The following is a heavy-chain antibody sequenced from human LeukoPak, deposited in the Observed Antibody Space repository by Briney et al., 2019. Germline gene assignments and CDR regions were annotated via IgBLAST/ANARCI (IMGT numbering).Heavy chain of an antibody. CDR3: ARLHCTGGSCFSSPIDS. D-gene: IGHD2-15*01. J-gene: IGHJ4*02. V-gene: IGHV3-74*01. Sequence: GGSLRLSCAASGFTFTNYWMHWVRQDPGKGRVWVSRINSDGSSTSYADSVKGRFTISRDNAKNTLYLQLNTLRGEDTAVYYCARLHCTGGSCFSSPIDSWGQGILVTVAS. CDR2: INSDGSST. CDR1: GFTFTNYW.